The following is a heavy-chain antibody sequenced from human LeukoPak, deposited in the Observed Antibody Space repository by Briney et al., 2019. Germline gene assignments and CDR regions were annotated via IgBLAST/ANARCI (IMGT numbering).Heavy chain of an antibody. CDR2: ISSSSSYI. J-gene: IGHJ4*02. D-gene: IGHD6-13*01. Sequence: PGGSLRLSCAASGFTFSSYSMNWVRQAPGKGLEWVSSISSSSSYIYYADSVKGRFTISRDNAKNSLYLQMNSLRAEDTAVYYCAREGGSSSWSFDYWGQGTLVTASS. V-gene: IGHV3-21*01. CDR1: GFTFSSYS. CDR3: AREGGSSSWSFDY.